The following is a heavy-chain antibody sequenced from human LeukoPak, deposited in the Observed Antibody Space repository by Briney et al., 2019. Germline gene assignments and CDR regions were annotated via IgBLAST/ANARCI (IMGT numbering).Heavy chain of an antibody. Sequence: GSLRLSCAASGFIFSSYGMHWVRQAPGKGLEWVAVIWYDGSNKYYADSVKGRFTISRDNSKNTLYLQMNSLRAEDTAVYYCAASKTGYSSGWYTYYIDYWGQGTLVTVSS. D-gene: IGHD6-19*01. CDR3: AASKTGYSSGWYTYYIDY. J-gene: IGHJ4*02. CDR2: IWYDGSNK. CDR1: GFIFSSYG. V-gene: IGHV3-33*08.